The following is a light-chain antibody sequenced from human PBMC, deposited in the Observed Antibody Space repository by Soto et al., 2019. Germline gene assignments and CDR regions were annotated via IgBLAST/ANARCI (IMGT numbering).Light chain of an antibody. J-gene: IGLJ1*01. Sequence: QSVLTQRPSASGSPGQSLTISCTGTSSDVGFYNFVSWYQQRPGKAPKLVIYEVTKRPSGVPDRFSGSKSGNTASLTISGLRAEDEADYYCGSYTTSSNYVFGTGTKVTVL. CDR2: EVT. CDR1: SSDVGFYNF. V-gene: IGLV2-8*01. CDR3: GSYTTSSNYV.